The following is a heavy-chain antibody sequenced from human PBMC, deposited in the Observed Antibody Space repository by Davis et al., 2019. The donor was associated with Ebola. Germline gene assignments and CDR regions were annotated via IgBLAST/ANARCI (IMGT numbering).Heavy chain of an antibody. V-gene: IGHV3-20*04. CDR2: INWNGGST. D-gene: IGHD3/OR15-3a*01. J-gene: IGHJ6*03. CDR1: GFTFDDYG. Sequence: GESLKISCAASGFTFDDYGMSWVRQAPGKGLEWVSGINWNGGSTGYADSVKGRFTISRDNAKNSLFLEMNSLRAEDTAFYYCASGDGRGRSYDMDVWGQGTTVTVSS. CDR3: ASGDGRGRSYDMDV.